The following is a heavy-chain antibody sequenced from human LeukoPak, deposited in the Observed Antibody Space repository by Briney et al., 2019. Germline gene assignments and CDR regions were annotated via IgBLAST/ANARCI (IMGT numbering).Heavy chain of an antibody. J-gene: IGHJ5*02. V-gene: IGHV1-2*02. Sequence: ASVKVSCKASGYTFTGYYMHWVRQAPGQGLEWMGWINPNSGGTNYAQKFQGRVTMTRDTSISTAYMELSRLRSDDTAVYYCARDLAIAAAGRLGFDPWGQGTLVTVSS. CDR2: INPNSGGT. CDR3: ARDLAIAAAGRLGFDP. CDR1: GYTFTGYY. D-gene: IGHD6-13*01.